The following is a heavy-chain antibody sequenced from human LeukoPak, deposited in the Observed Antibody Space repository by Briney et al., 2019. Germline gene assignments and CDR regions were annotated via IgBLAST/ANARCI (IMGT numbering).Heavy chain of an antibody. J-gene: IGHJ4*02. D-gene: IGHD3-22*01. CDR1: GFTFTAMP. V-gene: IGHV3-23*01. Sequence: GGSLRLSCAASGFTFTAMPRGGSGQPPGRGRNGSSPISVVGGSTYYADSVKGRFTISRDNSKNTLYLQMNSLRAEDTAVYYCAKGRYYDSSGSSAGRPNFDYWGQGTLVTVSS. CDR2: ISVVGGST. CDR3: AKGRYYDSSGSSAGRPNFDY.